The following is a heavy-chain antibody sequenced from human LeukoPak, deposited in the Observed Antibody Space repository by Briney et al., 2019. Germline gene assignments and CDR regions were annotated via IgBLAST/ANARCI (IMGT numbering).Heavy chain of an antibody. V-gene: IGHV3-23*01. J-gene: IGHJ4*02. CDR2: VSASGLST. Sequence: PGGSLRLSCAASGFSFTKYAMTWVRQAPGKGLECVSAVSASGLSTYYADSVKGRFTISRDNSKNTLYLQMNTLRAEDTAVYYCAKNYYGSGSLYPPAVALGYWGQGTLVTVSS. D-gene: IGHD3-10*01. CDR3: AKNYYGSGSLYPPAVALGY. CDR1: GFSFTKYA.